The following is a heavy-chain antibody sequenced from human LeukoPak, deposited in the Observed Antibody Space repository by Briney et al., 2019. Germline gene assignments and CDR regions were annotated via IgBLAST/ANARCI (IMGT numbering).Heavy chain of an antibody. V-gene: IGHV5-51*01. CDR1: GYSITSYW. D-gene: IGHD4-17*01. CDR2: IYPGDSDT. Sequence: GESLKISCKGSGYSITSYWIAWVRQMPGKGLEWMGIIYPGDSDTRYSPSFQGQVTISADKSISTAYLQWSSLNASDTAMYYCARHFRSNGDYGPPDYWGQGTLVTVSS. CDR3: ARHFRSNGDYGPPDY. J-gene: IGHJ4*02.